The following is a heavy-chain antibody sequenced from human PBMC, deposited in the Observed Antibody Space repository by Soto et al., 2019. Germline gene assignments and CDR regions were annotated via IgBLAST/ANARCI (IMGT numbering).Heavy chain of an antibody. CDR3: VKGGWFGKSSSDFFDN. CDR2: ISGGGGST. Sequence: PGGSLRLSCAATGFSFVTFAMTWVRQPPGKGLEWVSGISGGGGSTHHADSVKGRFSISRDNSKNTLYLQMSSLRAEDTAVYYCVKGGWFGKSSSDFFDNWGREPVVTVSS. V-gene: IGHV3-23*01. CDR1: GFSFVTFA. D-gene: IGHD3-10*01. J-gene: IGHJ4*02.